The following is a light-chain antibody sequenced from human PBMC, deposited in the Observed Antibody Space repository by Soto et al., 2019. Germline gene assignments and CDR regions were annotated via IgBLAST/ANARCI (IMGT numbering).Light chain of an antibody. CDR1: SSNIGSNA. Sequence: QSVLTQPPSASGTPGQRVTISCSGSSSNIGSNAVNWYQHLPGTAPKLLIYSNNQRPSGVPDRFSGSKSGTSASLAISGLQSEDEDDYYCSAWDDSMSVLFGGGTKLTVL. V-gene: IGLV1-44*01. CDR2: SNN. J-gene: IGLJ3*02. CDR3: SAWDDSMSVL.